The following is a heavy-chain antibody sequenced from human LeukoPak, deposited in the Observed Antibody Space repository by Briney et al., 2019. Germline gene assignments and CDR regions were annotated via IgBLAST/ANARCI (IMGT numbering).Heavy chain of an antibody. CDR2: LTSSGGST. D-gene: IGHD6-25*01. CDR1: AFTLSSHA. Sequence: GGSLRLSCAASAFTLSSHAMSGVRQAPGKGLEWVSALTSSGGSTSYADSVKGRFTISRDNVKSTLFLQMHSLRAEDTAVYFCAKARSGALSGHFDFWGQGTLVTVSS. CDR3: AKARSGALSGHFDF. V-gene: IGHV3-23*01. J-gene: IGHJ4*02.